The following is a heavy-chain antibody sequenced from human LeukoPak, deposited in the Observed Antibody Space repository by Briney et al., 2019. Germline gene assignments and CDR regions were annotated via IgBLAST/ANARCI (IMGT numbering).Heavy chain of an antibody. V-gene: IGHV1-8*01. J-gene: IGHJ6*02. D-gene: IGHD3-10*01. CDR1: GYTFTSYD. Sequence: ASVKVSCKASGYTFTSYDINWVRQATGQGLEWMGWMKPNSGNTGYAQKFQGRVTMTRNTSISTAYMELSSLRSEDTAVYYCARGGWFGDYYYYGMDVWGQGTTVTVSS. CDR2: MKPNSGNT. CDR3: ARGGWFGDYYYYGMDV.